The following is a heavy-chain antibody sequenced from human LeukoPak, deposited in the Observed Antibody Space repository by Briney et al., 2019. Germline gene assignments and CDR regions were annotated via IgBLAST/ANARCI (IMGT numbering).Heavy chain of an antibody. CDR3: ARGSGDYGYNWFDP. D-gene: IGHD4-17*01. CDR1: GGSISSYY. CDR2: IYYSGST. J-gene: IGHJ5*02. V-gene: IGHV4-59*08. Sequence: PSETLSLTCTVSGGSISSYYWSWIRQPPGKGLEWIGYIYYSGSTNYNPSLKSRVTISVDTSKNQFSLKLSSVTAADTAVYYCARGSGDYGYNWFDPWGQGTLVTVSS.